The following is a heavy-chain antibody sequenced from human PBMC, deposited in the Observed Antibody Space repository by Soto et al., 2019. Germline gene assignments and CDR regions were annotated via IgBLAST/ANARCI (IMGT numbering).Heavy chain of an antibody. CDR3: AKYCSSAVCFDY. V-gene: IGHV3-48*02. CDR1: GFTFSSCS. J-gene: IGHJ4*02. D-gene: IGHD2-8*01. CDR2: ISGSGDTK. Sequence: PGGSLRLSCASSGFTFSSCSMNWVRQAPGKGLEWVSFISGSGDTKYYADSVKGRFTISRDNAKNSLYLQMSSLRDEDTAVYYCAKYCSSAVCFDYWGQGTLVTAPQ.